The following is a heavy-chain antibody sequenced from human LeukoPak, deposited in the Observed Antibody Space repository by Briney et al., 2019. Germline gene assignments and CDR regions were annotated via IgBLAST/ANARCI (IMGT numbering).Heavy chain of an antibody. CDR3: AIGGIAVA. J-gene: IGHJ5*02. CDR1: GGSFSGYY. D-gene: IGHD6-19*01. CDR2: INHSGST. Sequence: SETLSLTCAVYGGSFSGYYWSWIRQPPGKGLEWIGEINHSGSTNYNPSLKSRVTISVDTSKNQFSLKLSSVTAADTAVYYGAIGGIAVAWGQGTLLSVSS. V-gene: IGHV4-34*01.